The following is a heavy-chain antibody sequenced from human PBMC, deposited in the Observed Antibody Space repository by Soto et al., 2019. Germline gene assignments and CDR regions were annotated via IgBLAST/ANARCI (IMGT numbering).Heavy chain of an antibody. J-gene: IGHJ4*02. CDR2: ITPKSGEI. D-gene: IGHD1-26*01. V-gene: IGHV1-2*02. Sequence: QVHLVQSGAEVKRPGDSVKVSCKASGYTFTDYHIHRVRQAPGQGLEWMGRITPKSGEIYYSPKFQGRVTLTRDTSISTAYMELTPLRLDDTAVYYCARAPIWGPTGDFDYWGQGTLATVSS. CDR1: GYTFTDYH. CDR3: ARAPIWGPTGDFDY.